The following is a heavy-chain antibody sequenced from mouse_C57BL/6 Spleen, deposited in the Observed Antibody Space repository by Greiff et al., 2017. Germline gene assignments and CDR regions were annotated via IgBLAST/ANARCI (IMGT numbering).Heavy chain of an antibody. CDR3: PGSGYRYYFDD. D-gene: IGHD3-2*02. J-gene: IGHJ2*01. V-gene: IGHV1-15*01. CDR1: GYTFTDYE. CDR2: IDPETGGT. Sequence: VKLQQPGAELVRPGASVTLSCKASGYTFTDYEMHWVKQTPVHGLEWIGAIDPETGGTAYNQKFKGKAILTADKSSSTAYMELRSLTSEDSAVYYCPGSGYRYYFDDWGQGTTLTVSS.